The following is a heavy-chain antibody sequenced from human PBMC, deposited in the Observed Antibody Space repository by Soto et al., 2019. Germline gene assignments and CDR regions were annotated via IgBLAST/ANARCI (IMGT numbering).Heavy chain of an antibody. CDR2: INAANGDT. V-gene: IGHV1-3*01. CDR3: VRRPVSATGIDWFDP. D-gene: IGHD6-13*01. J-gene: IGHJ5*02. CDR1: GYTFTSYG. Sequence: GASVKVSCKASGYTFTSYGIHWVRQAPGQRLEWMGWINAANGDTKYSPKFQGGVTITRDTSASTAYMELSSLRSEDTAVYYCVRRPVSATGIDWFDPWGQGTLVTVSS.